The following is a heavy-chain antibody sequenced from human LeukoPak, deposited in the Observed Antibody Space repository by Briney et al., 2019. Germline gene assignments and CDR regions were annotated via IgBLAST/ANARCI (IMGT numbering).Heavy chain of an antibody. CDR3: ARGYCSGSSCYPLKSIYYYYMDV. D-gene: IGHD2-15*01. CDR1: GGSFSGYY. J-gene: IGHJ6*03. Sequence: PSETLSLTCAVNGGSFSGYYWNWIRQPPWKGLAWIGEINHSGSTNYNPSLKSRVTISVDTSKNQFSLKVTSVTAADTDVYYCARGYCSGSSCYPLKSIYYYYMDVWGEGTTVTFSS. V-gene: IGHV4-34*01. CDR2: INHSGST.